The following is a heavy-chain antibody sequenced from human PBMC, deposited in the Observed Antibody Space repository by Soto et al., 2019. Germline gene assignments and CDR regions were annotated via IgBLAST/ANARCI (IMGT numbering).Heavy chain of an antibody. CDR2: ISGSGGST. Sequence: PGGSLRFSCAASVFTFSSYSMSLVRQGPGKGLECVSAISGSGGSTYYADSVKGRFTISRDNSKNTLYLQMNSLRADHTAVYYCAKGTLRGYSAYGVEYWGQGTMVTISS. CDR1: VFTFSSYS. CDR3: AKGTLRGYSAYGVEY. D-gene: IGHD5-12*01. J-gene: IGHJ4*02. V-gene: IGHV3-23*01.